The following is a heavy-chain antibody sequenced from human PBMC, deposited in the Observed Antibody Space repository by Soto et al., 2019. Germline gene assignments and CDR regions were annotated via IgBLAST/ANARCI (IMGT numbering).Heavy chain of an antibody. CDR1: GDSVSSNSAA. Sequence: SQXLSLTCAISGDSVSSNSAAWNWIRQSPSRGLEWLGRTYYRSKWYNDYAVSVKSRITINPDTSKNQFSLQLNSVTPEDTAVYYCARASQWLDPNRFDYWGQGTLVTVSS. CDR3: ARASQWLDPNRFDY. CDR2: TYYRSKWYN. V-gene: IGHV6-1*01. D-gene: IGHD6-19*01. J-gene: IGHJ4*02.